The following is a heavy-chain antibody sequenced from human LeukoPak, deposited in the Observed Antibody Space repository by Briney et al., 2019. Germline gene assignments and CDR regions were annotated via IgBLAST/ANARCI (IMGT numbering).Heavy chain of an antibody. V-gene: IGHV3-30*04. CDR2: ISYDGSNK. J-gene: IGHJ6*02. CDR3: VRDISHLGYYYYGMDV. CDR1: GFTFSSYA. Sequence: GGSLRLSCAASGFTFSSYAMHWVRQAPGKGLEWVAVISYDGSNKYYADSVKGRFTISRDNSKNTLYLQMNSLRAEDTAVYYCVRDISHLGYYYYGMDVWGQGTTVTVSS.